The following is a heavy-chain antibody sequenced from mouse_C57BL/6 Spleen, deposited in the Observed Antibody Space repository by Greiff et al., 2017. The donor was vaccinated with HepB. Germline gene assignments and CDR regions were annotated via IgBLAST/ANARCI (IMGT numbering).Heavy chain of an antibody. D-gene: IGHD2-4*01. CDR2: ISSGSSTI. J-gene: IGHJ3*01. Sequence: EVQLQESGGGLVKPGGSLKLSCAASGFTFSDYGMHWVRQAPEKGLEWVAYISSGSSTIYYADTVKGRFTISRDNAKNTLFLQLTSLRSEDTAMYYCARGDYDYDGGFAYWGQGTLVTVSA. CDR1: GFTFSDYG. V-gene: IGHV5-17*01. CDR3: ARGDYDYDGGFAY.